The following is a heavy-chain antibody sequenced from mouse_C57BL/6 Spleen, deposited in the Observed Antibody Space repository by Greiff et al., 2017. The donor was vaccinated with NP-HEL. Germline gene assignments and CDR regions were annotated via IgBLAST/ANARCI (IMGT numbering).Heavy chain of an antibody. V-gene: IGHV1-80*01. CDR3: ARSDYDGGAFDY. D-gene: IGHD2-4*01. J-gene: IGHJ2*01. Sequence: QVQLQQSGAELVKPGASVKISCKASGYAFSSYWMNWVKQRPGKGLEWIGQIYPGDGDTNYNGKFKGKATLTADKSSSTAYMQLSSLTSEDSAVYFCARSDYDGGAFDYWGQGTTRTVSS. CDR2: IYPGDGDT. CDR1: GYAFSSYW.